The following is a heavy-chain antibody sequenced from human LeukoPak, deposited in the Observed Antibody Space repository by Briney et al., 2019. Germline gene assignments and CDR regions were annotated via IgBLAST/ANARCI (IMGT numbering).Heavy chain of an antibody. CDR1: GYTFTGYY. Sequence: PVASVKVSCKASGYTFTGYYMHWVRQATGQGLEWMGWMNPNSGNTGYAQKFQGRVTMTRNTSISTAYMELSSLRSEDTAVYYCARGPRQRRASPYDYYGMDVWGQGTTVTVSS. D-gene: IGHD6-6*01. CDR3: ARGPRQRRASPYDYYGMDV. CDR2: MNPNSGNT. V-gene: IGHV1-8*02. J-gene: IGHJ6*02.